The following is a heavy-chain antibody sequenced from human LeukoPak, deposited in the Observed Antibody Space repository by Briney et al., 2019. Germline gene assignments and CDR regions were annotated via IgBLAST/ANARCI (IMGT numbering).Heavy chain of an antibody. CDR1: GFTFDDYG. Sequence: GGSLRLSCAASGFTFDDYGMSWIRQAPGKGLEWVSGINWDGGSTGYADSVKGRFAISRDNAKNSLYLQMNSLRAEDTALYHWARDPGYCSGGSCQPLGRGMDVWGQGTTVTVSS. CDR3: ARDPGYCSGGSCQPLGRGMDV. J-gene: IGHJ6*02. V-gene: IGHV3-20*01. D-gene: IGHD2-15*01. CDR2: INWDGGST.